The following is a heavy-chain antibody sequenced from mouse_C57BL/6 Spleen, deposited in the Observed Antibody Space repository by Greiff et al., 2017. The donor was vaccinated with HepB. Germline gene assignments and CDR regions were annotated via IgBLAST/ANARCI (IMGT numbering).Heavy chain of an antibody. V-gene: IGHV1-50*01. J-gene: IGHJ2*01. D-gene: IGHD3-3*01. CDR1: GYTFTSYW. Sequence: QVQLQQPRAELVKPGASVKLSCKASGYTFTSYWMQWVKQRPGQGLEWIGEIDPSDSYTNYNQKFKGKATLTVDTSTSTAYMQLSSLTSEDAAVYYCARGKGTGYYFDYWGQGTTLTVSS. CDR3: ARGKGTGYYFDY. CDR2: IDPSDSYT.